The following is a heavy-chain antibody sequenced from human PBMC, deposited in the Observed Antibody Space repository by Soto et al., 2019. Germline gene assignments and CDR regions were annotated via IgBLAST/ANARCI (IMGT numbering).Heavy chain of an antibody. CDR1: GFTFSSYG. V-gene: IGHV3-30*18. CDR3: AKDGRYSYGTDSYFDY. Sequence: PGGSLRLSCAASGFTFSSYGMHWVRQAPGKGLEWVAVISYDGSNKYYADSVKGRFTISRDNSKNTLYLQMNSLRAEDTAVYYCAKDGRYSYGTDSYFDYWGQGTLVTVSS. D-gene: IGHD5-18*01. J-gene: IGHJ4*02. CDR2: ISYDGSNK.